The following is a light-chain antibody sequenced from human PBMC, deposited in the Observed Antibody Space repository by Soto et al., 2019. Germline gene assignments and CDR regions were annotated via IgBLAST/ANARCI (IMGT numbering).Light chain of an antibody. Sequence: DIQMTQSPYSVSASVGDRVTITCRASQDIASWLAWYQQKPGKAPKLLIYAASSLQRGVPSRFSGSGSETDFTLAISSLQPEDFATYCCQQANSFPLTFGGGTKVEIK. CDR3: QQANSFPLT. J-gene: IGKJ4*01. CDR1: QDIASW. CDR2: AAS. V-gene: IGKV1-12*01.